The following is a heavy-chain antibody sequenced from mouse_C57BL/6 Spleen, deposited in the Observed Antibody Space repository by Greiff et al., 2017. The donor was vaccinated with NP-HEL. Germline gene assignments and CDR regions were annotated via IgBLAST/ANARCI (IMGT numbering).Heavy chain of an antibody. J-gene: IGHJ2*01. D-gene: IGHD1-1*01. Sequence: QVQLQQPGAELVKPGASVKLSCKASGYTFTSYWMHWVKQRPGQGLEWIGMIHPNSGSTNYKEKFKSKATLTVDKSSSTAYMQLSSLTSEDSAVFYCARSTVVVDYWGQGTTLTVSS. CDR3: ARSTVVVDY. CDR2: IHPNSGST. V-gene: IGHV1-64*01. CDR1: GYTFTSYW.